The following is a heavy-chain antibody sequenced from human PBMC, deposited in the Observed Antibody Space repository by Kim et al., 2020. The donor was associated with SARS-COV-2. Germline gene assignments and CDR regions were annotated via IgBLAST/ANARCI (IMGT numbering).Heavy chain of an antibody. J-gene: IGHJ6*02. D-gene: IGHD3-16*01. Sequence: SLKSRVTISVDTSKNQFSLKLSSVTAADTAVYYCARDRLLRGGYYYGMDVWGQGTTVTVSS. V-gene: IGHV4-59*01. CDR3: ARDRLLRGGYYYGMDV.